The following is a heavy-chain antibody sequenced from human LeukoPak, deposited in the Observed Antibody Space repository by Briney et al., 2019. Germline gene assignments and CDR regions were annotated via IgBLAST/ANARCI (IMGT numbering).Heavy chain of an antibody. V-gene: IGHV3-74*01. J-gene: IGHJ4*02. CDR1: GFTFTTYW. CDR2: INTDGSTT. Sequence: GGSLRLSGAASGFTFTTYWMHWVRQAPGKGRVWVSRINTDGSTTSNADSVKGRFTISRDNAKNTLYLQMNSLRAEDTAVYYCAGGGLDGYTHFGSWGQGTLVTVSS. CDR3: AGGGLDGYTHFGS. D-gene: IGHD5-24*01.